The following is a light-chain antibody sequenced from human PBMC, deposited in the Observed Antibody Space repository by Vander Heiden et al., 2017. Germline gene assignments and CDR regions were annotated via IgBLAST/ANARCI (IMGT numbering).Light chain of an antibody. CDR3: QQSYSTPGLT. J-gene: IGKJ4*01. CDR1: QSISSY. CDR2: AAS. Sequence: DIQLTQSPSSLSASVGDRVTITCRASQSISSYLNWYQQKPGKAPKLLIYAASSLQSGVPSRFSGSGSGTDFTLTISSLQPEDFATYYCQQSYSTPGLTLGEGTKVEIK. V-gene: IGKV1-39*01.